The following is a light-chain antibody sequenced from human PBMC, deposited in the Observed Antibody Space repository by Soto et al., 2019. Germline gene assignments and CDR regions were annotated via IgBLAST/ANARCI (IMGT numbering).Light chain of an antibody. CDR1: SSNIGAGYD. Sequence: QSVLTQPPSVSGAPGQRVTISCTGSSSNIGAGYDVHWYQQLPGPAPKLLIYGNSNRPSGVPDRFSGSKSGTSASLAITGLQAEDEADYYCQSYDSSLSGLFGGGTKLTVL. J-gene: IGLJ2*01. V-gene: IGLV1-40*01. CDR3: QSYDSSLSGL. CDR2: GNS.